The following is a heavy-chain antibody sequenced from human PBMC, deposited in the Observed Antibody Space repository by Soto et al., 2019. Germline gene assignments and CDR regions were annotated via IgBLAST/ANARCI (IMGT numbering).Heavy chain of an antibody. J-gene: IGHJ4*02. V-gene: IGHV1-69*13. CDR1: GGTFSSYA. D-gene: IGHD3-22*01. CDR3: ASSPYYYDSSGYYFFFDY. CDR2: IIPIFGTA. Sequence: GASVKVSCKASGGTFSSYAISWVRQAPGQGLEWMGGIIPIFGTANYAQKFQGRVTITADESTSTAYMELSSLRSEDTAVYYCASSPYYYDSSGYYFFFDYWGQGTLVTVSS.